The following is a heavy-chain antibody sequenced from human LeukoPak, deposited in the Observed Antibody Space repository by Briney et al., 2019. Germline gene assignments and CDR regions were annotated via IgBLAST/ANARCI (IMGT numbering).Heavy chain of an antibody. Sequence: GPVKVSCQASGYTFTGYYKHWVRQAPGQGLEWMGWINPNSGGTNYAQKFQGWVTMTRDTSISTAYMELSRLRSDDTAVYYCARAGAPGRVDSSSWTADYWGQGTLVTVSS. J-gene: IGHJ4*02. CDR3: ARAGAPGRVDSSSWTADY. CDR2: INPNSGGT. V-gene: IGHV1-2*04. D-gene: IGHD6-13*01. CDR1: GYTFTGYY.